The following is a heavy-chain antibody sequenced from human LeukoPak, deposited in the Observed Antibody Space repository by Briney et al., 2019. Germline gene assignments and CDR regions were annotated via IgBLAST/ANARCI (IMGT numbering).Heavy chain of an antibody. D-gene: IGHD5-18*01. Sequence: SETLSLTCAVYGGSISSYYWSWIRQPPGKGLEWIGYIYTSGSTNYNPSLKSRVTISVDTSKNQFSLKLSSVTAADTAVYYCARLNPGYSYAPAADYWGQGTLVPVSS. V-gene: IGHV4-4*09. CDR2: IYTSGST. CDR1: GGSISSYY. CDR3: ARLNPGYSYAPAADY. J-gene: IGHJ4*02.